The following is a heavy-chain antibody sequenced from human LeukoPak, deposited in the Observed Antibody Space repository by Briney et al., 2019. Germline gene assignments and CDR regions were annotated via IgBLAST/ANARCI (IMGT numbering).Heavy chain of an antibody. CDR2: INSDGSRT. Sequence: GGSLRLSCAASGFTFSSYWMHWVRQAPGKGLVWVSRINSDGSRTIYADSVKGRFTISRENAKNTLYLQMNSLRAEDTAVYYCARHIAAAGPGFDYWGQGTLVTVSS. CDR1: GFTFSSYW. CDR3: ARHIAAAGPGFDY. J-gene: IGHJ4*02. V-gene: IGHV3-74*01. D-gene: IGHD6-13*01.